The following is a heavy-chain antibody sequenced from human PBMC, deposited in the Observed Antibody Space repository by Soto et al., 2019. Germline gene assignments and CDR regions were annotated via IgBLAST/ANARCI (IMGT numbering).Heavy chain of an antibody. CDR3: ARLPQEYQLPNYYYYYMDV. D-gene: IGHD2-2*01. V-gene: IGHV3-48*01. J-gene: IGHJ6*03. CDR1: GFTFSSYS. CDR2: ISSSSSTI. Sequence: GGSLRLSCAASGFTFSSYSMNWVRQAPGKGLEWVSYISSSSSTIYYADSVKGRFTISRDNAKNSLYLQMNSLRAEDTAVYYCARLPQEYQLPNYYYYYMDVWGKGTTVTVSS.